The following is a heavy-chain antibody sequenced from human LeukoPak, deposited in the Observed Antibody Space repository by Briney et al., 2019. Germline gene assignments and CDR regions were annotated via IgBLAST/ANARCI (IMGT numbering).Heavy chain of an antibody. V-gene: IGHV3-21*01. CDR3: ARDGSYDFWSRNYYRDV. J-gene: IGHJ6*03. D-gene: IGHD3-3*01. CDR2: IRNSGTHV. CDR1: GFTFKTYS. Sequence: GGSLRLSCAASGFTFKTYSMIWVRQAPGKGLEWVSSIRNSGTHVYYADSLKGRFTISRDNARNSLYLQMNSLRAEDTAVYYCARDGSYDFWSRNYYRDVWGKGPTVTVSS.